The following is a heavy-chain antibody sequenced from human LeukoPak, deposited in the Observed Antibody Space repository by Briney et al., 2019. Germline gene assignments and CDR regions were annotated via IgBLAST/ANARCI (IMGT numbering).Heavy chain of an antibody. CDR2: MYPGDSDT. Sequence: LGESLKISCQGSGYRFSSYWIGWVRQMPGKGLEWMGTMYPGDSDTRYSPSFQGQVTTSVDKSITTAYLEWSGLKASDTAMCYCARDYGSGSGNWFDAWGPGTLVTVSS. CDR3: ARDYGSGSGNWFDA. CDR1: GYRFSSYW. V-gene: IGHV5-51*01. D-gene: IGHD3-10*01. J-gene: IGHJ5*02.